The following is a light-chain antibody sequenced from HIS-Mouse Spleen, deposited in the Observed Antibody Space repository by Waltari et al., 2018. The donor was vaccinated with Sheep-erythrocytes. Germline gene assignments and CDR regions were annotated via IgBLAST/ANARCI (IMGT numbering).Light chain of an antibody. J-gene: IGLJ2*01. CDR1: KLGDKY. Sequence: SYELTQPPSVSVSPGQTASITCSGDKLGDKYACWYQQKPGQSPVLVINQDSKRPSGFPERFSGSTSGNTATLTISGTQAMDEADYYCQAWDSSTVVFGGGTKLTVL. CDR3: QAWDSSTVV. V-gene: IGLV3-1*01. CDR2: QDS.